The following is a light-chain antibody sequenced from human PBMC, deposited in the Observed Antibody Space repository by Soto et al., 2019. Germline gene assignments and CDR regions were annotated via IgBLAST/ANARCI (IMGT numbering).Light chain of an antibody. CDR2: EVS. V-gene: IGLV2-14*01. CDR1: SSDVGVYNY. J-gene: IGLJ1*01. Sequence: QSVLTQPASVSGSPGQSITISCTGTSSDVGVYNYVSWYQQHPGKAPKLMIYEVSNRPSGVSNRFSGSKSGNTASLTISGLQAEDEADYYCSSYTGSSTLVFGTGTKVTVL. CDR3: SSYTGSSTLV.